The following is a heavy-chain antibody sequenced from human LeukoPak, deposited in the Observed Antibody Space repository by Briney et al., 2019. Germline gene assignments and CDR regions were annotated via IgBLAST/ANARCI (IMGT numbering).Heavy chain of an antibody. CDR1: GRTFNNYI. J-gene: IGHJ4*02. CDR2: IILILDIA. Sequence: ASVTVSYKTSGRTFNNYIISWVRQAPGQGLEWVGTIILILDIANYAQKFQGRVAITADTSTSTAYMELSDLGSEDTAVYFCAREPEGLTTESHWGQGTLVTVSS. V-gene: IGHV1-69*04. CDR3: AREPEGLTTESH. D-gene: IGHD1-14*01.